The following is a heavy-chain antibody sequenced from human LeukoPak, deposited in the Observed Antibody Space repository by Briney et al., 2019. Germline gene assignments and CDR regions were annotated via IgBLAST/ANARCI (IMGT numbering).Heavy chain of an antibody. J-gene: IGHJ4*02. CDR3: ARDFGYYDSSGSMPDNRGFDY. V-gene: IGHV3-7*01. Sequence: GGSLRLSCAASGFTFSSYWMSWVRQAPGKGLEWVANIKQDGSEKYYVDFVKGRFTISRDNAKNSLYLQMNSLRAEDTAVYYCARDFGYYDSSGSMPDNRGFDYWGQGTLVTVSS. D-gene: IGHD3-22*01. CDR2: IKQDGSEK. CDR1: GFTFSSYW.